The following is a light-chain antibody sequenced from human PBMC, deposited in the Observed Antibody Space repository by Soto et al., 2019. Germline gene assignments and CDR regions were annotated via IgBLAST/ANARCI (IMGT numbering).Light chain of an antibody. CDR1: ESVAGH. CDR3: QQYDSWPRT. Sequence: EILMTQTPATLSVSPGERATLSCRASESVAGHLAWYQQKPGQAPRLLIHGSSIRATGIPVRFSGSGSGTEFTLTISSLQSEDFAVYYCQQYDSWPRTFGQGTMVDI. CDR2: GSS. V-gene: IGKV3-15*01. J-gene: IGKJ1*01.